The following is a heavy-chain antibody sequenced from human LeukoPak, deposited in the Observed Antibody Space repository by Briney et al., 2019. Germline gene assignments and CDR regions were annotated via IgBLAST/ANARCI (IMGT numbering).Heavy chain of an antibody. CDR2: IDHTGIT. CDR1: DDSITIYY. J-gene: IGHJ4*02. CDR3: ARFIYYYDY. D-gene: IGHD3-22*01. Sequence: SETLSLTCTVSDDSITIYYWTWIRQPPGKGLEWIGYIDHTGITNYNPSLNSRVTISRDTSKNHFSLELSSATAADTAVYYCARFIYYYDYWGQGTLVTVSS. V-gene: IGHV4-59*01.